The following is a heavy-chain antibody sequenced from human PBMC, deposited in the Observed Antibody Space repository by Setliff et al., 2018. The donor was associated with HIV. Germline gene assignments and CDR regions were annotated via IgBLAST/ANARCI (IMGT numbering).Heavy chain of an antibody. Sequence: ASVKVSCKASGYTFRRFGIAWVRQAPGQGLEWMGWISASNGDTNYAQKFQGRVTMTTDTSTSTAYMELRSLRSDDTAVYYCARAGAEVTSHFDWWGQGTLVTVSS. CDR3: ARAGAEVTSHFDW. CDR2: ISASNGDT. V-gene: IGHV1-18*04. D-gene: IGHD2-21*02. J-gene: IGHJ4*02. CDR1: GYTFRRFG.